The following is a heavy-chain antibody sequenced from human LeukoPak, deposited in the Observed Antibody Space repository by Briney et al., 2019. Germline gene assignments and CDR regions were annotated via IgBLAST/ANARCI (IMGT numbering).Heavy chain of an antibody. CDR1: GYTFTGYY. J-gene: IGHJ4*02. CDR3: ARGNPSYYDFWSGYYTGIDY. Sequence: ASVKVSCKASGYTFTGYYMHWVRQAPGQGLEWMGWINPNSGGTNYAQKFQGRVTMTRDTSISTAYMELSRLRSDDTAVYYCARGNPSYYDFWSGYYTGIDYWGQGTLVTVSS. V-gene: IGHV1-2*02. CDR2: INPNSGGT. D-gene: IGHD3-3*01.